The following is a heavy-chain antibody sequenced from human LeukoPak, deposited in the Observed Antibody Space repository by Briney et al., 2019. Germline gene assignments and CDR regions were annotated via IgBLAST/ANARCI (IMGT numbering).Heavy chain of an antibody. Sequence: PGGSLRLSCAASGFTFSDYYMSWIRQAPGRGLEGVSYISSSGNTIYYADSVKGRFTISRDNAKNSLYLQMNSLGAEDTAVYYCARDSGFGLFDYWGQGTLVTVSS. V-gene: IGHV3-11*04. J-gene: IGHJ4*02. D-gene: IGHD5-12*01. CDR1: GFTFSDYY. CDR2: ISSSGNTI. CDR3: ARDSGFGLFDY.